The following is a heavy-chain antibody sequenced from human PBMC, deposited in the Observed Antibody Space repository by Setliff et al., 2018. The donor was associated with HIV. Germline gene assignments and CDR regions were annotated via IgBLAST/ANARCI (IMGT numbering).Heavy chain of an antibody. D-gene: IGHD2-15*01. V-gene: IGHV3-21*01. CDR1: GFTFSSYN. Sequence: GESLKISCAASGFTFSSYNMNWVRQAPGKGLDWVSSISSRSSALYYADSVRGRFTISRDNAKNSLYLQMNSLRAEDTAVYFCARGREVVPLWGQGTLVTVSS. CDR2: ISSRSSAL. J-gene: IGHJ4*02. CDR3: ARGREVVPL.